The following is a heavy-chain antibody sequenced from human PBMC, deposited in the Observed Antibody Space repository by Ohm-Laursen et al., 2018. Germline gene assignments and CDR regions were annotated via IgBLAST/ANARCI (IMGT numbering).Heavy chain of an antibody. D-gene: IGHD6-6*01. V-gene: IGHV4-61*01. J-gene: IGHJ4*02. Sequence: PGTLSLTCAVSGGSVSSGFYWNWIRQPPGKGLEWIAYIYNSGNTMYNPSLESRVTISVDTSKNQFSLKLSSVTAADTAVYYCARGSNEAARPNPHYWGQGTLVTVSS. CDR1: GGSVSSGFY. CDR2: IYNSGNT. CDR3: ARGSNEAARPNPHY.